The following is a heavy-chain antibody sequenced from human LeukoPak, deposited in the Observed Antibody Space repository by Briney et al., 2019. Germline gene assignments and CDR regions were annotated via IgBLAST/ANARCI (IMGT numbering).Heavy chain of an antibody. J-gene: IGHJ5*02. CDR2: IYYSGST. CDR1: GGSISSGDYY. V-gene: IGHV4-30-4*08. Sequence: SQTLSLTCTVSGGSISSGDYYWSWIRQPPGKGLEWIGYIYYSGSTYYNPSLKSRVTISVDTSKNQFSLKLSSVTAADTAVYYWARAGAYCSSTSCYGQNWFDPWGQGTLVTVSS. D-gene: IGHD2-2*01. CDR3: ARAGAYCSSTSCYGQNWFDP.